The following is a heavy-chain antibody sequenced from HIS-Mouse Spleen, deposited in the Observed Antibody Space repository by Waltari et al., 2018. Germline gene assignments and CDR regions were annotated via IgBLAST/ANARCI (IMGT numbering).Heavy chain of an antibody. V-gene: IGHV1-8*01. CDR3: ARMRYTELNGNWFDP. CDR1: GYTFTSYD. D-gene: IGHD1-1*01. CDR2: MNPNSGNK. J-gene: IGHJ5*02. Sequence: QVQLVQSGAEVKKPGASVKVSCKASGYTFTSYDINWVRQATGQGLEWMGWMNPNSGNKGYAKKFQGRGTMTRNTSISTAYMELSSLRSEDTAVYYCARMRYTELNGNWFDPWGQGTLVTVSS.